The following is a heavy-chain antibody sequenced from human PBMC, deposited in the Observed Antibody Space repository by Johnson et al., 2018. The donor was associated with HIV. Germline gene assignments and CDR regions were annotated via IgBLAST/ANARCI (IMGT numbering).Heavy chain of an antibody. Sequence: VQLVESGGGVVQPGGSLRLSCAASGFTFSSYAMHWVRQAPGKGLEWVSGISGSGASTYYADSVKGRFTISRDNSKNTLYLQMNSLRAEDTAVFYCARASLARGGKIRALDIWGQGTMVTVSS. CDR2: ISGSGAST. D-gene: IGHD4-23*01. CDR3: ARASLARGGKIRALDI. CDR1: GFTFSSYA. J-gene: IGHJ3*02. V-gene: IGHV3-23*04.